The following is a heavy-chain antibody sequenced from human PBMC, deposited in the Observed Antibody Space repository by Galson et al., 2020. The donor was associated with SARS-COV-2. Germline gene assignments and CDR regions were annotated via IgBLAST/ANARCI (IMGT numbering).Heavy chain of an antibody. CDR1: GFSLSTSGVG. Sequence: SGPTLVKPTQTLTLTCTFSGFSLSTSGVGVGWIRQPPGKALEWLALIYWDDDKRYSPSLKSRLTITKDTSKNQVVLTMTNMDPVDTATYYCAHSSLSRGIAAAGEFDYWGQGTLVTVSS. J-gene: IGHJ4*02. D-gene: IGHD6-13*01. V-gene: IGHV2-5*02. CDR3: AHSSLSRGIAAAGEFDY. CDR2: IYWDDDK.